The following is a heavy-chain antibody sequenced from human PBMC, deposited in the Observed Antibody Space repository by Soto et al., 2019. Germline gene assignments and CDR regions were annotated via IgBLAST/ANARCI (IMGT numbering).Heavy chain of an antibody. D-gene: IGHD2-21*02. Sequence: PGGSLRLSCAASGFTFSSYAMHWVRQAPGKGLEWVAVISYDGSNKYYADSVKGRFTISRDNSKNTLYLQMNSLRAEDTAVYYCARLTRAYCGGDCYGEAFDYWGQGTLVTVSS. J-gene: IGHJ4*02. V-gene: IGHV3-30-3*01. CDR3: ARLTRAYCGGDCYGEAFDY. CDR2: ISYDGSNK. CDR1: GFTFSSYA.